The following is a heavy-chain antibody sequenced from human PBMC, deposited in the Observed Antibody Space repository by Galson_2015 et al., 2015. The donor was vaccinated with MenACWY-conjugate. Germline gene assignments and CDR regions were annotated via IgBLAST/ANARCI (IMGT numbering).Heavy chain of an antibody. CDR1: GYPFTAYF. J-gene: IGHJ4*02. V-gene: IGHV1-2*02. CDR3: TRDRHPPSAPFDY. Sequence: SVKVSCKASGYPFTAYFIHWVRQAPGQGLQWMGWIDPKSGGANYAQNFQVRVTMTRDTSTSTAYMDLSSLRSDDTAVYYCTRDRHPPSAPFDYWGQGTLVTVSS. CDR2: IDPKSGGA. D-gene: IGHD2-2*01.